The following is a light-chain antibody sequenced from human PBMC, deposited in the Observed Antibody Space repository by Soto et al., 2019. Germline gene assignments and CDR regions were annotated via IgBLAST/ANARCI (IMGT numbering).Light chain of an antibody. CDR3: QQYNNWVT. CDR1: LSVGSN. CDR2: GAS. J-gene: IGKJ4*01. Sequence: EIVMTQSPATLTVSPGERATLSCRASLSVGSNLAWYQQKPGQAPRLLIYGASTRATGIPARFSGSGSGTEFTLTISSLQSEDFAVYYCQQYNNWVTFGGGTKVDIK. V-gene: IGKV3D-15*01.